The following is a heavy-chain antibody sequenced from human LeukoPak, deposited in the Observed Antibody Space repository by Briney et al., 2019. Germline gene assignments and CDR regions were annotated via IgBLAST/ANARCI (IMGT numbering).Heavy chain of an antibody. D-gene: IGHD5-18*01. CDR1: GFTFSDHY. J-gene: IGHJ4*02. V-gene: IGHV3-72*01. Sequence: PGGSLRLSCAASGFTFSDHYMDWVRQAPGKGLEWVARIRNKANTYTTEYAASVKGRFTISTDDSKNSLYLQMNSLNSADTAVYYCISPLVDPVMVTTVAFDYWGQGTLVTVSS. CDR2: IRNKANTYTT. CDR3: ISPLVDPVMVTTVAFDY.